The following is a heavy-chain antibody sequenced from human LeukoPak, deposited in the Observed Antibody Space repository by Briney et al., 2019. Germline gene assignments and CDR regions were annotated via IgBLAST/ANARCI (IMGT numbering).Heavy chain of an antibody. D-gene: IGHD5-24*01. CDR3: AKGGVATMRDGYNYYYYYMEV. Sequence: GGPLRLSCAASGITFSSHAMSWVRQAPGKGLEWVSLISGSGGHTYYGDSVKGRFTISRDNSNNTLYLQMNSLRAGDTAVYYCAKGGVATMRDGYNYYYYYMEVWGRGTTVTVSS. CDR1: GITFSSHA. V-gene: IGHV3-23*01. J-gene: IGHJ6*03. CDR2: ISGSGGHT.